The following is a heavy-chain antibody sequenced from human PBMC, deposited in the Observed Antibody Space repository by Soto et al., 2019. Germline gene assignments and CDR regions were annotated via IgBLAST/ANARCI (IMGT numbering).Heavy chain of an antibody. CDR1: GYTFTGYY. CDR3: AREDRPVAAADTNGMDV. Sequence: QVQLVQSGAEVKKPGASVKVSCKASGYTFTGYYMHWVRQAPGQGLEWMGWINPNSGGTNYAQKFQGWDTMTRDTSISTAYMELSRLRSDDTAVYYCAREDRPVAAADTNGMDVWGQGTTVTVSS. J-gene: IGHJ6*02. V-gene: IGHV1-2*04. D-gene: IGHD6-13*01. CDR2: INPNSGGT.